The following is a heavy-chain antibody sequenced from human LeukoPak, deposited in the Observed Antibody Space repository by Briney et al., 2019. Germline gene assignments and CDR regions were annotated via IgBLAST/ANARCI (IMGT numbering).Heavy chain of an antibody. CDR1: GGSFSGYY. V-gene: IGHV4-34*01. CDR2: INHSGST. D-gene: IGHD6-13*01. J-gene: IGHJ4*02. CDR3: ARAEGTTGIAAAGTFDY. Sequence: SETLSLTCAVYGGSFSGYYWSWIRQPPGKGLEWTGEINHSGSTNYNPSLKSRVTISVDTSKNQFSLKLSSVTAADTAVYYCARAEGTTGIAAAGTFDYWGQGTLVTVSS.